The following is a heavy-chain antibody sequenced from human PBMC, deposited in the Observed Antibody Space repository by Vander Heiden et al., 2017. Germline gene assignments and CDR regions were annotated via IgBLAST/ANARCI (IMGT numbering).Heavy chain of an antibody. J-gene: IGHJ4*02. CDR2: IYSGGST. CDR1: GFTVSSNY. CDR3: ARGSEGSFNPDY. V-gene: IGHV3-53*02. D-gene: IGHD2-15*01. Sequence: EVQLVETGGGLIQPGGSLRLSFAASGFTVSSNYMSWVRQAPGKGLESVSVIYSGGSTYYADSVKGRFTISRDNSKNTLYLQMNSLRAEDTAVYYCARGSEGSFNPDYWGQGTLVTVSS.